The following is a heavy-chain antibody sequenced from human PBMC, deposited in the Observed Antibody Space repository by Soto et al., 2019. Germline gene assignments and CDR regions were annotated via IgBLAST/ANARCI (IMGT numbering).Heavy chain of an antibody. Sequence: GGSLRLSCAASGFTFSSYGMHWVRQAPGKGLEWVAVIWYDGSNKYYADSVKGRFAISRDNSKNTLYLQMNSLRAEDTAVYYCARDKRGIAARPTLNYGMDVWGQGTTVTVSS. CDR2: IWYDGSNK. CDR1: GFTFSSYG. V-gene: IGHV3-33*01. CDR3: ARDKRGIAARPTLNYGMDV. J-gene: IGHJ6*02. D-gene: IGHD6-6*01.